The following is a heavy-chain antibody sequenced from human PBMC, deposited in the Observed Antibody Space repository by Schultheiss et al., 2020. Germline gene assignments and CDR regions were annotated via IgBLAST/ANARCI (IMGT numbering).Heavy chain of an antibody. CDR1: GGSFSGYY. Sequence: SETLSLTCAVYGGSFSGYYWSWIRQPPGKGLEWIGSIYYSGSTYYNPSLKSRVTISVDTSKNQFSLKLSSVTAADTAVYYCARGELRAHSSGWVYYYYGMDVWGKGTTVTVAS. CDR2: IYYSGST. V-gene: IGHV4-34*01. D-gene: IGHD6-19*01. J-gene: IGHJ6*04. CDR3: ARGELRAHSSGWVYYYYGMDV.